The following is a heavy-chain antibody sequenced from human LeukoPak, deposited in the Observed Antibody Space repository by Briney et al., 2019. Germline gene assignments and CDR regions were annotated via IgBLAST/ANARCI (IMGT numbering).Heavy chain of an antibody. J-gene: IGHJ4*02. D-gene: IGHD1-26*01. CDR2: INCGDGYT. CDR1: GYTLTSSH. Sequence: ASVRVSCKASGYTLTSSHAHWVRQAPGQGLEWMGIINCGDGYTNYAQKFQGRVSVTSDTSTSTIYMELSSLRAEATAIYYCARDRGGSYSIDYWGQGTLVTVSS. CDR3: ARDRGGSYSIDY. V-gene: IGHV1-46*01.